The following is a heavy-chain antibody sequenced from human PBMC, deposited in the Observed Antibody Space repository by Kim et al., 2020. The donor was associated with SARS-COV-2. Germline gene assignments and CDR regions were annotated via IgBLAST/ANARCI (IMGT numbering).Heavy chain of an antibody. Sequence: ASVKVSCKASGYTFSDYYINWVRQAPGQGLEWVGWINPHSGGTSNAQNFEGRVTMTRDTSINTAYMELTSLKSDDTAVYYCAKSVSKDTYSNSWYTFFDYWGQGTLVTVSS. CDR3: AKSVSKDTYSNSWYTFFDY. V-gene: IGHV1-2*02. CDR1: GYTFSDYY. CDR2: INPHSGGT. J-gene: IGHJ4*02. D-gene: IGHD6-13*01.